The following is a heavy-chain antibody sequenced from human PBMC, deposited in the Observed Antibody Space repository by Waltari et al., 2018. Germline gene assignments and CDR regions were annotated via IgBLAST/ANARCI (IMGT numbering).Heavy chain of an antibody. Sequence: EVQLVESGGGLVQPGGSLRLSCAASGFTFSSYSMNWVSQASGKGVEWVSCISSSSSTNYYADSVKGRFSISKDNANNSLYLQLNSLRAEDTAVYYVAIWRYVAASGTFCDWGQGTLVTVSS. D-gene: IGHD6-13*01. CDR3: AIWRYVAASGTFCD. CDR2: ISSSSSTN. V-gene: IGHV3-48*04. CDR1: GFTFSSYS. J-gene: IGHJ4*02.